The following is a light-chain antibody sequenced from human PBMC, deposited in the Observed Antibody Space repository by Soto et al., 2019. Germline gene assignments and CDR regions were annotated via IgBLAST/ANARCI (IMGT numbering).Light chain of an antibody. Sequence: QSALTQPASVSGPPGQSITISCSGSSSDVGGYDYVSWYQQHPGKAPKLIIYEVSNRPSGVSNRFSGSKSGNTASLTISGLQAEDEADYYCLSYTSNNTRVFGGGTKVTVL. CDR1: SSDVGGYDY. J-gene: IGLJ3*02. V-gene: IGLV2-14*01. CDR2: EVS. CDR3: LSYTSNNTRV.